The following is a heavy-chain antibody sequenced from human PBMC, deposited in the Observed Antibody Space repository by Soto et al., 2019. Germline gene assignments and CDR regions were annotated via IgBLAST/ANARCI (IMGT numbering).Heavy chain of an antibody. J-gene: IGHJ5*01. D-gene: IGHD3-16*01. V-gene: IGHV4-61*01. Sequence: SETLSLTRTVSGGSLSGGTHNWSWVRQDPGKEMEWSGYLYDRRSTRYNPSLKSRVTISQDTSSNQFSLTMNSVSASDTAVYYCARDWGPYWFDSWGQGILVTVS. CDR2: LYDRRST. CDR3: ARDWGPYWFDS. CDR1: GGSLSGGTHN.